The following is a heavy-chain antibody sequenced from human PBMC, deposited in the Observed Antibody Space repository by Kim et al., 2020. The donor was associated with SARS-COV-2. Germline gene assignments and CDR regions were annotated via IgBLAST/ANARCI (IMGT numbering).Heavy chain of an antibody. J-gene: IGHJ2*01. CDR3: AREDMWEQWEEYWYFDL. V-gene: IGHV4-4*06. Sequence: LKSRVTMSVDTSKNQFSLKLSSVTAADTAVYYCAREDMWEQWEEYWYFDLWGRGTLVTVSS. D-gene: IGHD1-26*01.